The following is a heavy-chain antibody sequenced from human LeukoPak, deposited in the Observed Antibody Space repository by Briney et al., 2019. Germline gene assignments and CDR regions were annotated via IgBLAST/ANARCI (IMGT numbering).Heavy chain of an antibody. CDR2: IGTAGVT. CDR1: GFTFSSYD. D-gene: IGHD3-9*01. CDR3: ARGRYFDWLLHPYGMDV. Sequence: GGSLRLSCAASGFTFSSYDMYWVRQATGKGVEWVSAIGTAGVTYYPGSVQGRFAISSENAKNSLYLQMNSLRSGDTAVYYCARGRYFDWLLHPYGMDVWGQGTTVTVFS. V-gene: IGHV3-13*04. J-gene: IGHJ6*02.